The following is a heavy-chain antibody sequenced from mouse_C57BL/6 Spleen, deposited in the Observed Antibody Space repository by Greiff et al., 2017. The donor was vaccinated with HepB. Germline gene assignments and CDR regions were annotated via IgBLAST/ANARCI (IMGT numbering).Heavy chain of an antibody. V-gene: IGHV5-4*01. CDR3: ARGYYGSSFDD. CDR1: GFTFSSYA. J-gene: IGHJ2*01. D-gene: IGHD1-1*01. Sequence: VESGGGLVKPGGSLKLSCAASGFTFSSYAMSWVRQTPEKRLEWVATISDGGSYTYYPDNVKGRFTISRDNAKNNLYLQMSHLKSEDTAMYYCARGYYGSSFDDWGQGTTLTVSS. CDR2: ISDGGSYT.